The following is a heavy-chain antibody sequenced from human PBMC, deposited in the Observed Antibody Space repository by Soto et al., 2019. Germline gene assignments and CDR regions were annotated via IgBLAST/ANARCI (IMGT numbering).Heavy chain of an antibody. V-gene: IGHV3-74*01. J-gene: IGHJ1*01. CDR1: GFTFSSYW. CDR2: ISTDASST. Sequence: EVQLVGSGGGLVQPGGSLRLSCAASGFTFSSYWMHWVRQAPGKGLVWVSSISTDASSTSYADPVKGRFTISRDNAKNKLYLQMNSVRAEDTAVYYCARLPNKSPQNWGQGTLVIVSP. CDR3: ARLPNKSPQN.